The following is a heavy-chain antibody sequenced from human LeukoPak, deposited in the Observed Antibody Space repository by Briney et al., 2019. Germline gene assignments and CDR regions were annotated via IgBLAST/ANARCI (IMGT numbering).Heavy chain of an antibody. CDR3: ARPLDTAMVNRGTFDY. J-gene: IGHJ4*02. D-gene: IGHD5-18*01. CDR1: GFTFSSYA. V-gene: IGHV3-30-3*01. Sequence: PGGSLRLSCAASGFTFSSYAMHWVRQAPGKGLEWVAVISYDGSNKYYADSVKGRFTISRDNSKNTLYLQMNSLRAEDTAVYYCARPLDTAMVNRGTFDYWGQGTLVTVSS. CDR2: ISYDGSNK.